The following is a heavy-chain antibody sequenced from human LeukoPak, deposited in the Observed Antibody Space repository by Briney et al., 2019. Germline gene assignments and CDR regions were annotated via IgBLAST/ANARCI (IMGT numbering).Heavy chain of an antibody. CDR1: GFTFSSYA. V-gene: IGHV3-23*01. Sequence: GGSLRLSCVASGFTFSSYAMSWVRQAPGKGLEWASAISGSGGSTYYADSVKGRFTISRDNSKNTLNLQMNSLRAEDTAVYYCAKDPDENGDYGIYFDYWGRGTLVTVSS. CDR2: ISGSGGST. J-gene: IGHJ4*02. D-gene: IGHD4-17*01. CDR3: AKDPDENGDYGIYFDY.